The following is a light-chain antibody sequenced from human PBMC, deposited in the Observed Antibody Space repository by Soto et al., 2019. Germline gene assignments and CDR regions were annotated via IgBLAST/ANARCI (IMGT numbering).Light chain of an antibody. CDR1: QSIYRY. CDR2: AAS. Sequence: DIQMTQSPSSLSASVGDRVTITCRASQSIYRYLNWYLQKPGKAPELLIYAASNLHDGVPSRFSGSGSGTEFTLTISSLQPEDVAVYYCQQTYSPPASSFGQGTSVEVK. V-gene: IGKV1-39*01. J-gene: IGKJ1*01. CDR3: QQTYSPPASS.